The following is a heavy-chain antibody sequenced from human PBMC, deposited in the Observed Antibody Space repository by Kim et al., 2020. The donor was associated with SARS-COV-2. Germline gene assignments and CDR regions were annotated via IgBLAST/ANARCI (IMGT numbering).Heavy chain of an antibody. CDR2: NTGSGDKT. CDR3: AKGGSSSAWYLLDF. D-gene: IGHD6-13*01. CDR1: GFTFSNYA. Sequence: GGSLRLSCAASGFTFSNYAMAWVRQAPGMGPEWVSANTGSGDKTYYADSVQGRFTISRDNSKNTLYLQMNSLRAEDTAVYYCAKGGSSSAWYLLDFWGQGTLVTVSS. J-gene: IGHJ4*02. V-gene: IGHV3-23*01.